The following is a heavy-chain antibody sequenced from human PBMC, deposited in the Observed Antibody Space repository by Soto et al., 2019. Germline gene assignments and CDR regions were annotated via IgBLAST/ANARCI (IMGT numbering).Heavy chain of an antibody. V-gene: IGHV4-59*01. CDR1: GGSISSYD. CDR3: ARSEATVLDY. D-gene: IGHD4-17*01. J-gene: IGHJ4*02. CDR2: IYYSAST. Sequence: PSETLSLTCTVSGGSISSYDWSWIRQPPGKGLEWIGYIYYSASTNYNPSLKSRVTISVDTSKNQFSLKMSSVTAADTAVYYCARSEATVLDYWGQGTLVTVSS.